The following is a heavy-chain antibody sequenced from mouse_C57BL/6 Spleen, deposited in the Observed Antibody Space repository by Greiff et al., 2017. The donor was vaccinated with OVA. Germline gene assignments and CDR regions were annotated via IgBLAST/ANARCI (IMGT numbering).Heavy chain of an antibody. V-gene: IGHV1-76*01. J-gene: IGHJ2*01. CDR3: ARWGWDGEDYCDY. D-gene: IGHD4-1*01. Sequence: QVQLQQSGAGLVRPGASVKLSCKASGYTFTDYYINWVKQRPGQGLEWITRIYPGSGNTYYNEKFKGKATLTAEKSSSTAYMQLSSLTSEDSAVDFCARWGWDGEDYCDYWGQGTTLTVSS. CDR1: GYTFTDYY. CDR2: IYPGSGNT.